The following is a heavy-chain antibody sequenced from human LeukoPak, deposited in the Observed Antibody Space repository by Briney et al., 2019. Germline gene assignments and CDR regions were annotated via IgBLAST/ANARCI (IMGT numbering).Heavy chain of an antibody. CDR2: ISSSADST. Sequence: GGSLRLSCEASGFTFSSYAMSWVRQAPGKGLAWVSVISSSADSTYYADSVKGRFTISRDNSKNTLYLQMNNLRAEDTAVYHCEKPLEKYTYGGNFDYWGQGFLVTVSS. D-gene: IGHD4-23*01. CDR1: GFTFSSYA. CDR3: EKPLEKYTYGGNFDY. J-gene: IGHJ4*02. V-gene: IGHV3-23*01.